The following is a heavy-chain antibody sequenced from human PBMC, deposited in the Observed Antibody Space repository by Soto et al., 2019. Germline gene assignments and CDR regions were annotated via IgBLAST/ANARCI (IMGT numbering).Heavy chain of an antibody. CDR3: ARAGGTTVTGLWHFDS. CDR1: GFTFGSYA. D-gene: IGHD4-17*01. V-gene: IGHV3-23*01. CDR2: ISGTGDSS. J-gene: IGHJ4*02. Sequence: EVQLLESGGGLVQPGGSLRLSCAASGFTFGSYAMSWVRQAPGKGLEWVSLISGTGDSSEYANSVKGRFTISRDYSKTTVFLQMTSLRAEDTAVYFCARAGGTTVTGLWHFDSWGQGTLVTVSS.